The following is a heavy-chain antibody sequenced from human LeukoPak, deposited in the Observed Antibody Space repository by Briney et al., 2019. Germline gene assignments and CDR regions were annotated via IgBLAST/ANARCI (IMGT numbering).Heavy chain of an antibody. CDR1: GFTFSSYA. J-gene: IGHJ3*02. CDR3: ASLAAAGNDDAFDI. V-gene: IGHV3-64*01. CDR2: ISSNGGST. Sequence: GGSLRLSCAASGFTFSSYAMHWVRQAPGKGLEYVSAISSNGGSTYYANSVKGRFTISRDNSKNTLYLQMGSLRAEDMAVYYCASLAAAGNDDAFDIWGQGTMVTVSS. D-gene: IGHD6-13*01.